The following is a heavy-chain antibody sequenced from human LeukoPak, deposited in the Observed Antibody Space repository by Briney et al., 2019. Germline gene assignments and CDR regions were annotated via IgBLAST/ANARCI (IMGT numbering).Heavy chain of an antibody. V-gene: IGHV3-48*01. CDR3: ARDYYDSNGYYYGGY. D-gene: IGHD3-22*01. Sequence: GGSLRLSXAASGFTFSSYSMNWVRQAPGKGLEWVSYISDSSSTIYYADSVRGRFTISRDSAKNSLYLQMNSLRAEDTAVYYCARDYYDSNGYYYGGYWGQGTLVTVSS. J-gene: IGHJ4*02. CDR1: GFTFSSYS. CDR2: ISDSSSTI.